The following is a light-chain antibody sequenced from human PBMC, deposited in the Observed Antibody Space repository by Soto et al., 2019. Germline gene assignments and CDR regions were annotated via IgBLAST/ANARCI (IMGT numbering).Light chain of an antibody. CDR2: GAS. CDR1: QSVSSN. Sequence: EIVMTQSPATLSVSPWERATLSCRASQSVSSNLAWYHQKPGQAPRLLIYGASTRATGIPARFSGSGSGTEFTLTISSLQSEDFAVYYCQQYNNWPQTFGQGTKVEIK. V-gene: IGKV3-15*01. J-gene: IGKJ1*01. CDR3: QQYNNWPQT.